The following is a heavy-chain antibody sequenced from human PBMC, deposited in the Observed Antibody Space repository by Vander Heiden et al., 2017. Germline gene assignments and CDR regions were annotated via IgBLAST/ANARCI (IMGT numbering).Heavy chain of an antibody. CDR3: AGGLRDYYYGMDV. J-gene: IGHJ6*02. CDR1: GFTFSSYA. V-gene: IGHV3-30-3*01. D-gene: IGHD3-10*01. Sequence: QVQLVESGGGVVQPGRSLRLSCAASGFTFSSYAMHWVRQAPGKGLEWVAVISYDGSNKYYADSVKGRFTISRDNSKNTLYLQMNSLRAEDTAVYYCAGGLRDYYYGMDVWGQGTTVTVSS. CDR2: ISYDGSNK.